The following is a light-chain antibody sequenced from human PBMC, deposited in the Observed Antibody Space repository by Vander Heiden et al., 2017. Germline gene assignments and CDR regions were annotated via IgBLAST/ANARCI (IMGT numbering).Light chain of an antibody. Sequence: EIVLTQSPGTLSLSPGERATLSCRASQSVSSSYLAWYQQKPGQAPRLLIYGASSRATGIKDRFSGSGSGTDFTLTISRMEPEDFAGDDGQQYRTFGQGTKMEIK. CDR2: GAS. J-gene: IGKJ2*01. V-gene: IGKV3-20*01. CDR3: QQYRT. CDR1: QSVSSSY.